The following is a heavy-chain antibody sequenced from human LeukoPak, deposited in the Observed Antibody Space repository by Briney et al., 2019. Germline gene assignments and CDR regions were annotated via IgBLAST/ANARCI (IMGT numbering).Heavy chain of an antibody. J-gene: IGHJ4*02. D-gene: IGHD2-2*01. Sequence: PGESLKISCKGSGYRFTSYWIGWVRQMPGKGLEWMGIIYPGDSDTRYSPSFQGQVTISADKSINTAYLQWSSLKASDTAMYYCARRYCSSTRCHGGFDYCGQGTLVTVSS. CDR1: GYRFTSYW. V-gene: IGHV5-51*01. CDR2: IYPGDSDT. CDR3: ARRYCSSTRCHGGFDY.